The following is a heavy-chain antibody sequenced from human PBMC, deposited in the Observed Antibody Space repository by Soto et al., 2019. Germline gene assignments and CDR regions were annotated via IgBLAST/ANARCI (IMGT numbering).Heavy chain of an antibody. Sequence: QVQLVQSGAEVKKPGSSMKVSCKASGGTFSSYAISWVRQAPGQGLEWMGGIIPIFGTANYAQKFQGRVTITADEPTSTAYMELSSLRSEDTSVYYCASEVRGIDYWGQGTLVTVSS. V-gene: IGHV1-69*01. J-gene: IGHJ4*02. CDR2: IIPIFGTA. CDR3: ASEVRGIDY. D-gene: IGHD3-10*01. CDR1: GGTFSSYA.